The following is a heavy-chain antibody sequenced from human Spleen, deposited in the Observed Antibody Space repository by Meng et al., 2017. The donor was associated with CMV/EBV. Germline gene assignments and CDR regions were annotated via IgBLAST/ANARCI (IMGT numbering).Heavy chain of an antibody. V-gene: IGHV3-23*03. D-gene: IGHD6-13*01. CDR1: GFTFSSYA. CDR2: IYSGGSST. J-gene: IGHJ5*02. Sequence: GESLKISCAASGFTFSSYAMSWVRQAPGKGLEWVSVIYSGGSSTYYADSVKGRFTISRDNSKNTLYLQMNSLRAEDTAVYYCAKKGAAIDTAGWFDPWGQGTLVTVSS. CDR3: AKKGAAIDTAGWFDP.